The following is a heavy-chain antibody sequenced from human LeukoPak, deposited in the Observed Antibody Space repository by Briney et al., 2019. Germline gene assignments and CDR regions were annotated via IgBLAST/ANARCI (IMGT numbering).Heavy chain of an antibody. V-gene: IGHV4-4*09. J-gene: IGHJ4*02. CDR1: GGSISSYY. Sequence: SETLSLTCTVSGGSISSYYWSWIRQPPGKGLEWIGYISTSGSTNYNPSLKSRVTISVDTSKNQFSLKLSSVTAADTAVYYCAITIAAAGYYFDYWGQGTLVTVSS. D-gene: IGHD6-13*01. CDR3: AITIAAAGYYFDY. CDR2: ISTSGST.